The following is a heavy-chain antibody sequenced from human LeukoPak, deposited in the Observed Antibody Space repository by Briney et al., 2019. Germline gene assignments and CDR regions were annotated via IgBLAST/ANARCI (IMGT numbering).Heavy chain of an antibody. J-gene: IGHJ6*04. CDR3: AELGITMIGGV. D-gene: IGHD3-10*02. V-gene: IGHV3-48*04. CDR1: GLTSTGYS. Sequence: WGSLRLSCVVSGLTSTGYSMTWVRQAPGKGLEWVSYISSSGSTIYYADSVKGRFTISRDNAKNSLYLQMNSLRAEDTAVYYCAELGITMIGGVWGKGTTVTISS. CDR2: ISSSGSTI.